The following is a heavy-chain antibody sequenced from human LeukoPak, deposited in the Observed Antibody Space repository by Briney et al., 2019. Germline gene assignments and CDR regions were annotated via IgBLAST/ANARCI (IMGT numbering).Heavy chain of an antibody. Sequence: SETLSLTCTVSGGSISSSSYYWGWIRQPPGKGLEWIGSIYYSGSTYYNPSLKSRVTISVDTSKNQFSLKLSSVTAADTAVYYCAREGRYQLLSAGDYWGQGTLVTVSS. D-gene: IGHD2-2*01. J-gene: IGHJ4*02. CDR1: GGSISSSSYY. CDR2: IYYSGST. CDR3: AREGRYQLLSAGDY. V-gene: IGHV4-39*07.